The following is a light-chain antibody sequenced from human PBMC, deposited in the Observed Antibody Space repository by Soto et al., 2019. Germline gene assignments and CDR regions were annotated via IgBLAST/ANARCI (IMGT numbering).Light chain of an antibody. CDR3: LQRSNWPLT. Sequence: EIVLTQSPATLSLSPGERATLSCRASQSVSSYLAWYQQKPGQAPRLLIYDASNRATGIPARFSGSGSGTDFTLTIRRLEPEDFAVYYCLQRSNWPLTFGGGTKVEIK. CDR2: DAS. CDR1: QSVSSY. V-gene: IGKV3-11*01. J-gene: IGKJ4*01.